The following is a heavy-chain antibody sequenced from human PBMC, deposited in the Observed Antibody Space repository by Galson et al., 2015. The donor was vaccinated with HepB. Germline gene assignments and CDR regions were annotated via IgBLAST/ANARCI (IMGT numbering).Heavy chain of an antibody. CDR1: GFTFSSYS. CDR2: ISSSSSYI. J-gene: IGHJ5*02. D-gene: IGHD3-22*01. Sequence: SLRLSCAASGFTFSSYSTQWVRQAPGKGLEWVSSISSSSSYIYYADSVKGRFTISRDNSKNTLYLQMNSLRAEDTAVYYCAKRVPAEMGVVVISVRGFNWFDPWGQGTLVTVSS. V-gene: IGHV3-21*04. CDR3: AKRVPAEMGVVVISVRGFNWFDP.